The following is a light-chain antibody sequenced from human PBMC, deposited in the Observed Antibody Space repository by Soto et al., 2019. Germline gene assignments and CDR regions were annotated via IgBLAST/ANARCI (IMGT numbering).Light chain of an antibody. CDR2: DAS. CDR1: QTISRR. Sequence: DIQMTQSPSTLSASVGDRVTFTCRASQTISRRLAWYQQKPGKAPKLLIYDASSLESGVPSRFSGSGSGTEFTLTISSLQPDDFATYYCQQYNTYSTFGQGTRLEIK. CDR3: QQYNTYST. V-gene: IGKV1-5*01. J-gene: IGKJ5*01.